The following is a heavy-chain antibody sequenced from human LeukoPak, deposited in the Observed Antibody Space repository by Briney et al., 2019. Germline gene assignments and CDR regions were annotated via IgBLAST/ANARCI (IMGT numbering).Heavy chain of an antibody. J-gene: IGHJ5*02. CDR2: ISYDGSNK. CDR3: AKDGSGSLEGLSFDP. Sequence: GSLILSCAASGFTFSSYGMHWVRQAPGKGLEWVAVISYDGSNKYYADSVKGRFTISRDNSKNTLYLQMNSLRAEDTAVYYCAKDGSGSLEGLSFDPWGQGTLVTVSS. D-gene: IGHD3-10*01. CDR1: GFTFSSYG. V-gene: IGHV3-30*18.